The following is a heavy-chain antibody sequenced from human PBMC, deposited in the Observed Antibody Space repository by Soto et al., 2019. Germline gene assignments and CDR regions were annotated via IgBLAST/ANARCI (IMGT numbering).Heavy chain of an antibody. CDR3: ARETDSSGWYSWFDP. CDR1: GFTFSSYS. J-gene: IGHJ5*02. V-gene: IGHV3-48*02. D-gene: IGHD6-19*01. CDR2: ISSSSSTI. Sequence: EVQLVESGGGLVQPGGSLRLSCAASGFTFSSYSMNWVRQAPGKGLEWVSYISSSSSTIYYADSVKGRFTISRDNAKNSLYLQMNSLRDEDTAVYYYARETDSSGWYSWFDPWGQGTLVTVSS.